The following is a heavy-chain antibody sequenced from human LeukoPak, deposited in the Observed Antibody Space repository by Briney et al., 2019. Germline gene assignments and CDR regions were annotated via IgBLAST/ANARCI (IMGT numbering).Heavy chain of an antibody. Sequence: SETLSLTCAVYGGSFSGYHWSWIRQPPGKGLEWIGEIIHSGSTNYNPSLKSRVTISVDTSKNQFSLKLSSVTAADKAVYYCARADARVPDYWGQGTLVTVSS. V-gene: IGHV4-34*12. CDR2: IIHSGST. CDR1: GGSFSGYH. CDR3: ARADARVPDY. J-gene: IGHJ4*02.